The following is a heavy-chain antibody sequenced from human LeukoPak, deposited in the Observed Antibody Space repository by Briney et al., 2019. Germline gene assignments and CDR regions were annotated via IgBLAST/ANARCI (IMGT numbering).Heavy chain of an antibody. CDR2: ISWLSGSI. CDR3: AKDLGIAINYYYYGMDV. V-gene: IGHV3-9*01. J-gene: IGHJ6*02. CDR1: GFTYDDYA. Sequence: GGTLRLSCAASGFTYDDYAMHWVRQASGKGLEWVSGISWLSGSIGYADSVRGRFTFSRDNAKNSLYLQRNSLRAEDTALYYCAKDLGIAINYYYYGMDVWGQGTTVTVSS. D-gene: IGHD6-13*01.